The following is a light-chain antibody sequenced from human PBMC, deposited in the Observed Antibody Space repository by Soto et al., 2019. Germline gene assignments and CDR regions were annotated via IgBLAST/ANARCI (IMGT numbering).Light chain of an antibody. CDR2: EVS. CDR1: SSDVGGYNY. V-gene: IGLV2-14*01. CDR3: SSYTSGSTLYV. Sequence: QSALTQPASVSGSPGQSITISCTGTSSDVGGYNYVSWYQQHPGKAPKLMIYEVSNRPSGVSNRFSGSKSGNTASLTISGFQAEDEADYYCSSYTSGSTLYVFGTWTKVTVL. J-gene: IGLJ1*01.